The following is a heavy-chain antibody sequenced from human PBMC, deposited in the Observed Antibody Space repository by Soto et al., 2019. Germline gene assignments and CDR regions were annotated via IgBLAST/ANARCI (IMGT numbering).Heavy chain of an antibody. J-gene: IGHJ6*02. Sequence: EVQLLESGGGLVQPGGSLRLSCAASGFTFSSYAMSWVRQAPGKGLEWVSTISGSGGNAYYADSVKARFSISRDNSKHTLRLQMNRLRADDTAVYYCAKDGASGSYPPYYYFGMDVWGQGTTVTVSS. D-gene: IGHD1-26*01. V-gene: IGHV3-23*01. CDR3: AKDGASGSYPPYYYFGMDV. CDR1: GFTFSSYA. CDR2: ISGSGGNA.